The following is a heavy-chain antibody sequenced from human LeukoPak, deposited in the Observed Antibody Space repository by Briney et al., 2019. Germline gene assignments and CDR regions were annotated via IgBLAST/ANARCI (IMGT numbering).Heavy chain of an antibody. CDR1: GASISGSDYN. J-gene: IGHJ5*02. V-gene: IGHV4-30-4*01. CDR2: IFYSGTI. CDR3: ATLNNSFHH. Sequence: PSETLSLTCNLSGASISGSDYNWSWLRQPPGKGLEWIASIFYSGTIYNNPSLKSRTLISVDTSKNQFSLRLTSVTAADTAVYFCATLNNSFHHWGQGTLVTVSS.